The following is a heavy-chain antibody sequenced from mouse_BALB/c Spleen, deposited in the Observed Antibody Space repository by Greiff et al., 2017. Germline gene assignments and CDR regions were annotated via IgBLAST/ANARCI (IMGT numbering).Heavy chain of an antibody. J-gene: IGHJ3*01. V-gene: IGHV3-6*02. Sequence: EVKLMESGPGLVKPSQSLSLTCSVTGYSITSGYYWNWIRQFPGNKLEWMGYISYDGSNNYNPSLKNRISITRDTSKNQFFLKLNSVTTEDTATYYCARDWTGVAYWGQGTLVTVSA. CDR2: ISYDGSN. CDR3: ARDWTGVAY. CDR1: GYSITSGYY. D-gene: IGHD1-1*02.